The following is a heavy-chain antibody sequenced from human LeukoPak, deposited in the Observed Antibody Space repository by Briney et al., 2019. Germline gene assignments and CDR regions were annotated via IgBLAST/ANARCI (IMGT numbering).Heavy chain of an antibody. J-gene: IGHJ4*02. CDR1: GFTFSSYT. CDR3: AKGRGSGSESYSPHFDY. CDR2: ISGSGGST. V-gene: IGHV3-23*01. D-gene: IGHD3-10*01. Sequence: HSGGSLRLSCAASGFTFSSYTMSWVRQAPGEGLEWVSSISGSGGSTYYADSVKGRFTISRDNSKNMLSLQMDSLRAEDTAVYFCAKGRGSGSESYSPHFDYWGQGTLVTVSS.